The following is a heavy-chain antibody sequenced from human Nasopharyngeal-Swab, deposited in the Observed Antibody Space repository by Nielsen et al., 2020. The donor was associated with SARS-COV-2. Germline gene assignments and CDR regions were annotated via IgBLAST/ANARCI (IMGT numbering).Heavy chain of an antibody. V-gene: IGHV3-30*03. D-gene: IGHD2-2*01. CDR3: AREYHLAFDI. CDR2: ISYDGSNK. J-gene: IGHJ3*02. Sequence: GESLKISCAASGFTFSSYGMHWVRQAPGKGLEWVAVISYDGSNKYYADSVKGRFTISRDNSKNTLYLQMNSLRAEDTAVYYCAREYHLAFDIWGQGTMVTVSS. CDR1: GFTFSSYG.